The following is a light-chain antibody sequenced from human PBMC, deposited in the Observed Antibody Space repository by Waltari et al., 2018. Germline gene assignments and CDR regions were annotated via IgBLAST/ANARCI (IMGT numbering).Light chain of an antibody. Sequence: QSVLTQPPSASGTPGPRVTISCSGSSSNIGNNPVHWYQQFPGTAPKLLLYSNNQRPSGVPDRFSGSRSATSASLAISGLQSEDEADYYCASWDDSLNGFWVFGGGTKLTVL. CDR3: ASWDDSLNGFWV. J-gene: IGLJ3*02. CDR2: SNN. CDR1: SSNIGNNP. V-gene: IGLV1-44*01.